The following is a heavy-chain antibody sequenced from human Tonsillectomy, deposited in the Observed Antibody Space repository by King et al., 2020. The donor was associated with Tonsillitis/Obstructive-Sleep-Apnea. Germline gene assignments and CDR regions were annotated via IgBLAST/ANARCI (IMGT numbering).Heavy chain of an antibody. J-gene: IGHJ6*03. Sequence: QLQESGPGLVKPSETLSLTCTVSGDSISRYYWSWIRPPPGKGLEWIGYIHHSGTTNYNPSLKSRVTIAVDTSKNQFSLKVTFVSAADAAVYFCVRTAEGSYDFWSGMSDHYYYMDAWGKGTTVTVS. D-gene: IGHD3-3*01. CDR3: VRTAEGSYDFWSGMSDHYYYMDA. V-gene: IGHV4-59*01. CDR2: IHHSGTT. CDR1: GDSISRYY.